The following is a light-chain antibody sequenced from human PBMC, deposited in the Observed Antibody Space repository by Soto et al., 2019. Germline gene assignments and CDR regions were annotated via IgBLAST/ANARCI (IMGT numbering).Light chain of an antibody. J-gene: IGLJ6*01. CDR3: DSYRSSYDYL. CDR1: IIGLGSYNF. V-gene: IGLV2-14*01. Sequence: SALTKPASVSGSAGQSVTISCTGTIIGLGSYNFVSWYQQHPGKPPKLMIYEVSNRHSGISSRFSGSNSGNTASLTISGLQTEDEADYYCDSYRSSYDYLFGSGT. CDR2: EVS.